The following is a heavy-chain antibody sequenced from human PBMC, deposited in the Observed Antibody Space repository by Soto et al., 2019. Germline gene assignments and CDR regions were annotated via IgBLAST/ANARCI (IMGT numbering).Heavy chain of an antibody. CDR2: IYYSGST. D-gene: IGHD3-10*01. J-gene: IGHJ6*02. CDR3: ARDKFGSDPYYYYGMDV. CDR1: GGSISSGGYC. V-gene: IGHV4-31*03. Sequence: SETLSLTCTVSGGSISSGGYCWSRIRQHPGKGLEWIGYIYYSGSTYYHPSLRSRVTISVDTSKNQFSLKLSSVTAADTAVYYCARDKFGSDPYYYYGMDVWGQGTTVTVSS.